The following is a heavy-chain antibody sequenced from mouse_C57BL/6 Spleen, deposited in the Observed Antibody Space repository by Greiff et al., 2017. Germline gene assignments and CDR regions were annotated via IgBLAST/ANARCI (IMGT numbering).Heavy chain of an antibody. J-gene: IGHJ4*01. CDR1: GFTFSDYG. CDR2: ISSGSSTI. V-gene: IGHV5-17*01. Sequence: EVKLVESGGGLVKPGGSLKLSCAASGFTFSDYGLHWVRQAPEKGLEWVAYISSGSSTIYYADTVKGRFTISRDNAKNTLFLQMTSLRSEDTAMYYGARRDGSSSYYAMDYWGQGTSVTVSS. CDR3: ARRDGSSSYYAMDY. D-gene: IGHD1-1*01.